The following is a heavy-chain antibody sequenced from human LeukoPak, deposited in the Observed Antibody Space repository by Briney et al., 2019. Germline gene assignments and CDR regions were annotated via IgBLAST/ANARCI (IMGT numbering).Heavy chain of an antibody. D-gene: IGHD2-15*01. CDR1: GGSFSGYY. J-gene: IGHJ5*02. V-gene: IGHV4-34*01. Sequence: SETLSLTCAFYGGSFSGYYWSWIGQPPGQGLEWIGEINHSGSTNYNPSLKSRVTISVDTSKNQFSLKLSSVTAADTAVYYCARGGERVAEIAALHPWGQGTLVTVSS. CDR2: INHSGST. CDR3: ARGGERVAEIAALHP.